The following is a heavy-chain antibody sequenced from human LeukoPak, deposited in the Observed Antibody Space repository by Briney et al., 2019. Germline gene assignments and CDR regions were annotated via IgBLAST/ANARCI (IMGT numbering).Heavy chain of an antibody. CDR2: ISGSGGST. CDR1: GFTFSSYA. Sequence: GGSLRLSCAASGFTFSSYAMNLVRQAPGKGLEWVSTISGSGGSTYYADSVKGRFTISRDNSKNTLYLQMNSLRAEDTAVYYCAKDRNSGGWYGELRDYWGQGTLVTVSS. J-gene: IGHJ4*02. CDR3: AKDRNSGGWYGELRDY. D-gene: IGHD6-19*01. V-gene: IGHV3-23*01.